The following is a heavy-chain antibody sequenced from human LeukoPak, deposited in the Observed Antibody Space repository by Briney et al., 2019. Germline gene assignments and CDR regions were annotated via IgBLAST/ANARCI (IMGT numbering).Heavy chain of an antibody. CDR1: GGSISSYY. D-gene: IGHD6-19*01. J-gene: IGHJ1*01. V-gene: IGHV4-59*01. CDR2: IYYSGST. Sequence: SETLSLTCTVSGGSISSYYWSWIRQPPGKGLEWIGYIYYSGSTNYNPSLKSRVTISVDTSKNQFSLKLSSVTAADPAVYYCASGRAVAGTPEYFQHWGQGTLVTVSS. CDR3: ASGRAVAGTPEYFQH.